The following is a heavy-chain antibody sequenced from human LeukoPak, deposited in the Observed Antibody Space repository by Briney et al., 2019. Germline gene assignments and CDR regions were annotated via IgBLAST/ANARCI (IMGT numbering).Heavy chain of an antibody. V-gene: IGHV3-23*01. Sequence: PSETLSLTCTVSGGSISSSSYYWGWIRQPPGKGLEWVSCISGSGASTYYADSVKGRFTISRDNSNNTLYLQMNSLRAEDTAVYYCAKEVLYWGQGTLVTVSS. CDR1: GGSISSSSYY. CDR2: ISGSGAST. J-gene: IGHJ4*02. D-gene: IGHD5/OR15-5a*01. CDR3: AKEVLY.